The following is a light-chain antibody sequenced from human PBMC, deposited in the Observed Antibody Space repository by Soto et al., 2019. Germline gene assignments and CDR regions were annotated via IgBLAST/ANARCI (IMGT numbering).Light chain of an antibody. V-gene: IGKV1-9*01. J-gene: IGKJ1*01. CDR1: QGISSS. CDR3: QHYNSYSEA. Sequence: DIQLTQSPSFLSASVGGRVTITCRASQGISSSLAWFQQKPGKAPKLLIYAASTLQSGVPSRFSGSGSGTEFTLTISSLQPDDFATYYCQHYNSYSEAFGQGTKVDIK. CDR2: AAS.